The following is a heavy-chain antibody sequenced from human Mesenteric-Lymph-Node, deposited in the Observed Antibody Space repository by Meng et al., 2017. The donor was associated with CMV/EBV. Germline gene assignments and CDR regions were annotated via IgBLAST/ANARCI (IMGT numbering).Heavy chain of an antibody. CDR1: GYTFTGYY. Sequence: SGYTFTGYYMHWVRQAPGQGLEWMGRINPNSGGTSYAQKFQGRVTMTRDTSISTAYMELSRLRSDDTAVYYCARSGLIRFGELYWFDPWGQGTLVTVSS. CDR3: ARSGLIRFGELYWFDP. J-gene: IGHJ5*02. CDR2: INPNSGGT. V-gene: IGHV1-2*06. D-gene: IGHD3-10*01.